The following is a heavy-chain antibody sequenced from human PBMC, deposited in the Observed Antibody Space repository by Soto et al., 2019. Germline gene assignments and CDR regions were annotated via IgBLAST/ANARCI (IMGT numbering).Heavy chain of an antibody. D-gene: IGHD2-2*01. CDR2: IYSGGST. J-gene: IGHJ4*02. CDR3: AKDYPRRHQGDY. V-gene: IGHV3-53*04. Sequence: PGGSLRLSCASSGFPVSSNYMSWVRKAPGQGLEWVSVIYSGGSTYYADSVKGRFTISRHNSKNTLYLQMNSLRAEDTAVYYCAKDYPRRHQGDYWGQGTLVTVS. CDR1: GFPVSSNY.